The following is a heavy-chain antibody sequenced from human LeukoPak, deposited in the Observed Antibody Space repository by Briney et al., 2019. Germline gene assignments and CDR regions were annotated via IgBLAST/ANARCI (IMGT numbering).Heavy chain of an antibody. Sequence: PSETLSLTCTVSAGSVNNSNFFWGWIRQPPGRGLEWLGSIYTSGSTYSNPSLKSRVTLSIDSSKSQFSLRLTSVTAADTADYYCARHGYHRSGFHSNWGQGTLVTVSS. CDR2: IYTSGST. D-gene: IGHD3-22*01. CDR3: ARHGYHRSGFHSN. V-gene: IGHV4-39*01. J-gene: IGHJ4*02. CDR1: AGSVNNSNFF.